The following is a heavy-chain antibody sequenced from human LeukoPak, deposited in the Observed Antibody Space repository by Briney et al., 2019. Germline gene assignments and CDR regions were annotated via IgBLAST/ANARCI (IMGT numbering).Heavy chain of an antibody. J-gene: IGHJ4*02. D-gene: IGHD3-22*01. CDR2: IYYSGST. CDR1: GVSVSSGSYY. V-gene: IGHV4-61*01. CDR3: AGARGYYYDSSGFDY. Sequence: SETLSLSCTVSGVSVSSGSYYWSWIRQPPGKGLEWIGYIYYSGSTNYNPSLKSRVTISVDTSKNQFSLKLSSVTAADTAVYYCAGARGYYYDSSGFDYWGQGTLVTVSS.